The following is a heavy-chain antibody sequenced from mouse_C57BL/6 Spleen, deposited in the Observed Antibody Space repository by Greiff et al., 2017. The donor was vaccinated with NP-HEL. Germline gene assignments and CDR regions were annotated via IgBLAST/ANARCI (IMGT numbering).Heavy chain of an antibody. Sequence: VQLQQSGPVLVKPGASVKMSCKASGYTFPDYYMNWVKQSHGKSLEWLGVINPYNGGTSYKQKFKGKATLTVDKSSSTAYMELNSLTSEDSAFYYCARSGTEAMDYWGQGTSVTVSS. CDR1: GYTFPDYY. CDR2: INPYNGGT. D-gene: IGHD4-1*01. CDR3: ARSGTEAMDY. V-gene: IGHV1-19*01. J-gene: IGHJ4*01.